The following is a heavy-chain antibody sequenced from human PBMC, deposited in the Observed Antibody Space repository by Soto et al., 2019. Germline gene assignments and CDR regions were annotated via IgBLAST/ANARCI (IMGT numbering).Heavy chain of an antibody. CDR2: SIPILDVA. CDR3: ARDSGNQLLIDY. D-gene: IGHD2-2*01. V-gene: IGHV1-69*08. CDR1: EDTFSTYT. J-gene: IGHJ4*02. Sequence: QVQLVQSGAEVKKPGSSVRVSCKASEDTFSTYTISWVRQAPGQGFEWLGRSIPILDVANYTQSFQGGVTITADKSRSTAYMELNSLRSEDTAVYYCARDSGNQLLIDYWGQGTLVTVSS.